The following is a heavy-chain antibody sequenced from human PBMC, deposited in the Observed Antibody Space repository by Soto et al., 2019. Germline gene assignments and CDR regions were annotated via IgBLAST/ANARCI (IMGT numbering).Heavy chain of an antibody. V-gene: IGHV3-33*03. Sequence: WGSLIVCCAPSEFTFTNYVMHWVRQTPGKGLELVANVWYDGRQKWYADLAKGRFTISRDNSENTVSLQMNSLRVEDTAVYYCATEPVESIWRLGSWGIDNWGQGTLVTVSS. CDR2: VWYDGRQK. D-gene: IGHD6-13*01. CDR1: EFTFTNYV. CDR3: ATEPVESIWRLGSWGIDN. J-gene: IGHJ4*02.